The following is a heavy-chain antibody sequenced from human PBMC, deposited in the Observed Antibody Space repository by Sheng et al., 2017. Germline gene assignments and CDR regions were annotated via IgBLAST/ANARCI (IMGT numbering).Heavy chain of an antibody. CDR3: ARVISLYDRINDAFDI. D-gene: IGHD3-22*01. CDR1: GYPFTGYY. V-gene: IGHV1-2*02. J-gene: IGHJ3*02. Sequence: QVQLVQSGAEVKKPGASVKVSCKASGYPFTGYYIQWVRQAPGQGLEWMGCINPNSGGANFAQKFQGRVTMTRDTSITTVYMELSRLTSDDTAVYYCARVISLYDRINDAFDIWGQGTMVTVSS. CDR2: INPNSGGA.